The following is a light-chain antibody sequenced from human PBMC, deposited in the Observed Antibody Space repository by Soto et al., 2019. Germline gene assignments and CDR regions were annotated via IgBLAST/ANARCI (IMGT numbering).Light chain of an antibody. V-gene: IGKV3-20*01. CDR3: QRYGSSPLYA. J-gene: IGKJ2*01. CDR2: GAS. Sequence: EIVLTQSPGTLSLSPGERATLSCRASQSVSSSYLGWYQQIAGQAPRLLIYGASSRATGIPDRFSGSGSGTDFTLTISRLEPEDFAIYYCQRYGSSPLYAFGQGTKLEIK. CDR1: QSVSSSY.